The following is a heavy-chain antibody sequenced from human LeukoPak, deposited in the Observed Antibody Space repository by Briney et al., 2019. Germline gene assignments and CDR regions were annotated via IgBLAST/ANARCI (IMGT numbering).Heavy chain of an antibody. CDR1: GFTFSRSA. Sequence: GGSLRLSCAASGFTFSRSAVHWVRQAPGKGLEWVAVISHDGSNTDYTDSVKGRFTISRDNSKNTLYLQMNSLRSEDTAVYYCAREFGYSYGLVDYWGQGTLVTVSS. J-gene: IGHJ4*02. D-gene: IGHD5-18*01. CDR2: ISHDGSNT. CDR3: AREFGYSYGLVDY. V-gene: IGHV3-30*03.